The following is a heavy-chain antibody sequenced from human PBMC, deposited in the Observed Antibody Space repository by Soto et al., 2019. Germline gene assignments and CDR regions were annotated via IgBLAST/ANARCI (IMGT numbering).Heavy chain of an antibody. D-gene: IGHD7-27*01. CDR3: ATDLNWEQY. Sequence: EVQLGESGGGLVQPGGSMRLSCAASGFTFGPYWMSWVRQAPGKGLECVGNIKRDGSERYYVDSVNVRFTISRDNAKNSLYLHMNSLRAEDAAVYYCATDLNWEQYWGQGTLVTVSS. CDR1: GFTFGPYW. CDR2: IKRDGSER. J-gene: IGHJ4*02. V-gene: IGHV3-7*04.